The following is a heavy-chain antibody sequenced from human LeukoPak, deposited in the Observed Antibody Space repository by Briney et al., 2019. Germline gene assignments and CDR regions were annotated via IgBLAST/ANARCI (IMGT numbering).Heavy chain of an antibody. CDR1: GFTFSSYG. V-gene: IGHV3-30*02. D-gene: IGHD3-10*01. CDR2: IRYDGSNK. CDR3: AKALRYYGSGSYYPLTLNYYYYGMDV. Sequence: PGGSLRLSCAASGFTFSSYGMHWVRQAPGKGLEWAAFIRYDGSNKYYADSVKGRFTISRDNSKNTLYLQMNSLRAEDTAVYYCAKALRYYGSGSYYPLTLNYYYYGMDVWGQGTTVTVSS. J-gene: IGHJ6*02.